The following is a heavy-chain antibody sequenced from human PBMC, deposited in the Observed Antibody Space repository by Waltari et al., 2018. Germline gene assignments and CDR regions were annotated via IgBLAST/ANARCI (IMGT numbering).Heavy chain of an antibody. CDR3: TREGRRGSYYRQGY. V-gene: IGHV3-49*03. D-gene: IGHD1-26*01. J-gene: IGHJ4*02. CDR1: GFTFGDYA. CDR2: IRSKAYGGTK. Sequence: EVQLVESGGGLVQPGRSLRLSCTASGFTFGDYAMSWFRQAPGKGLEWVGFIRSKAYGGTKEYAASVKGRFTISRDDSKSIAYLQMNSLKTEDTAVYYCTREGRRGSYYRQGYWGQGTLVTVSS.